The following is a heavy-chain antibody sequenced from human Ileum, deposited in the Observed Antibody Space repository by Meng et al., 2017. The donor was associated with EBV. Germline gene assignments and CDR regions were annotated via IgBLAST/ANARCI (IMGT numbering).Heavy chain of an antibody. J-gene: IGHJ4*02. CDR2: MSDSGIT. V-gene: IGHV4-4*02. Sequence: QAEVAGAEPGMGNPSGTLPLTCAVCGGSISVSNWWSWVRQSPEKGLERIGEMSDSGITHYNPSLKSRVTISADKSNNQFSLKLTSVTSADTAVYFCAKNGEKYFEYWGQGTLVTVSS. CDR1: GGSISVSNW. CDR3: AKNGEKYFEY.